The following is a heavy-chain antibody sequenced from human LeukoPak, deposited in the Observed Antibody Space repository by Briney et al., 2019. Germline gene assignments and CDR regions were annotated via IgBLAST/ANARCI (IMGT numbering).Heavy chain of an antibody. V-gene: IGHV1-18*01. CDR1: GYTFTNYG. Sequence: GASVTVSCKTSGYTFTNYGVNWVRQASGQGLEWMGWISTYNGNTNYAQRLQGRVTMTTDTSTSTAYKELRSLRSDDTAVYYCARLSSSWYQDWYFDLWGRGTLATVSS. D-gene: IGHD6-13*01. CDR3: ARLSSSWYQDWYFDL. J-gene: IGHJ2*01. CDR2: ISTYNGNT.